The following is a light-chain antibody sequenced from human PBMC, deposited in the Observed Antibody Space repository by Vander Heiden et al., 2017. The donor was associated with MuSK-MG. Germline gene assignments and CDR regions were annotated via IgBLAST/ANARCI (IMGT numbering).Light chain of an antibody. V-gene: IGKV1-NL1*01. J-gene: IGKJ2*01. CDR1: QGISNA. CDR2: AAS. Sequence: DIQLTQSPSSLSASVGDRVTITCRASQGISNALAWYTQKPGKAPKLLLYAASRLERGVPSRFSGRGPRTDYTLTISSLLPADFATYYCQQYYSTPQAFGQRTKLEIK. CDR3: QQYYSTPQA.